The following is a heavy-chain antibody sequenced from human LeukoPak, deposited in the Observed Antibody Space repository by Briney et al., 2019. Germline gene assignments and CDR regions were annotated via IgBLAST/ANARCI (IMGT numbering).Heavy chain of an antibody. J-gene: IGHJ4*02. CDR3: AKVAATLFGFFDF. V-gene: IGHV3-30*18. CDR2: ISNDGIDK. CDR1: TFTFSNYW. D-gene: IGHD3-10*02. Sequence: GGSLRLSCAASTFTFSNYWMHWVRQAPGKGLEWVAVISNDGIDKYYADSVKGRFTISRDNSKNTLYLQMNSLRAEDTAVYYCAKVAATLFGFFDFWGQGTLVTVSS.